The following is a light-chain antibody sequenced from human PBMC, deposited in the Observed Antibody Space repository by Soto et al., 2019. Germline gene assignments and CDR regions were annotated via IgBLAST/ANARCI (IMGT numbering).Light chain of an antibody. CDR2: AAS. CDR3: QQNYSTPLA. J-gene: IGKJ4*01. V-gene: IGKV1-39*01. Sequence: DIQMTQSPSSLSASVGDTVTITCQASQDISNYLNWYQQKPGKAPNLLIYAASTLESGVPSRFSGSGSGTDFTLTISSLQLEDFATYYCQQNYSTPLAFGGGTKVDIK. CDR1: QDISNY.